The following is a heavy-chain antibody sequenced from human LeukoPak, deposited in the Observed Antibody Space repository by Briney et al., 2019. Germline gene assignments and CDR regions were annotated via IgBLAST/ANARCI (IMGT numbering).Heavy chain of an antibody. CDR2: MNPNSGNT. V-gene: IGHV1-8*01. Sequence: ASVKVSCKASGYTFTSYDINWVRQATGQGLEWMGWMNPNSGNTGYAQKFQGRVTMTRNTSISTAYMELSSLRSEDTAVYYCAREADGSGRLGMDVWGQGTTVTVSS. D-gene: IGHD3-10*01. J-gene: IGHJ6*02. CDR3: AREADGSGRLGMDV. CDR1: GYTFTSYD.